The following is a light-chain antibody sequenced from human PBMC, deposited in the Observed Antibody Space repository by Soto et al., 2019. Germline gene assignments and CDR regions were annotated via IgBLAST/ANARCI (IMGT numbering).Light chain of an antibody. CDR3: EQYGSTPLT. Sequence: EMVLTQSTGTLSLSPGERATLSCRASQSVANNYLAWYQQKPGQAPRFLIYDASSRATGIPDRFSGSGSGTDFTLTISRLEPEDFAVYYCEQYGSTPLTFGGGTKVEIK. J-gene: IGKJ4*01. CDR1: QSVANNY. CDR2: DAS. V-gene: IGKV3-20*01.